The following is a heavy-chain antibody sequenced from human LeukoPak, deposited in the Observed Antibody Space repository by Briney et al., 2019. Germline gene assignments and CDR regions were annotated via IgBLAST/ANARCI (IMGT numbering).Heavy chain of an antibody. V-gene: IGHV3-66*01. CDR2: IYSGGST. Sequence: GGSLRLSCAASGFTVSSNYMSWVRQAPGKGLEWVSVIYSGGSTYYAASVKSRFTISRDNSKNTLYRQMNSLRAEDTAVYYCARTNDYYGSGRRKFDYWGQGTLVTVSP. D-gene: IGHD3-10*01. J-gene: IGHJ4*01. CDR1: GFTVSSNY. CDR3: ARTNDYYGSGRRKFDY.